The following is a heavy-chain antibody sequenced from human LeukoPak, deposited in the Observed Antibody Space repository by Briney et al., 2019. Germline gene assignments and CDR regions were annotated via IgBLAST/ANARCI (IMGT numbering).Heavy chain of an antibody. CDR2: ISAYNGNT. J-gene: IGHJ4*02. CDR3: ARDGTYYYDSSGPLVWDY. D-gene: IGHD3-22*01. CDR1: GYTFTSYG. V-gene: IGHV1-18*01. Sequence: SVKVSCKASGYTFTSYGISWVRQAPGQGLEWMGWISAYNGNTNYAQKLQGRVTMTTDTSTSTAYMELRSLRSDDTAVYYCARDGTYYYDSSGPLVWDYWGQGTLVTVSS.